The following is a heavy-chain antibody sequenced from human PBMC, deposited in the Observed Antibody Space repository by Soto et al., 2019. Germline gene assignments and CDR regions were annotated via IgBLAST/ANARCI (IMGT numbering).Heavy chain of an antibody. D-gene: IGHD1-1*01. CDR2: IYIAGRT. J-gene: IGHJ6*02. V-gene: IGHV3-53*02. CDR1: DFTVTGNQ. CDR3: ARVNEAHYHYGMDV. Sequence: EVQLVETGGGLIQPGGSLRLSCAASDFTVTGNQMSWVRQAPGKGLEWVSVIYIAGRTNYADSVKGRFTISRDYSKNTLSLQMNSLRAEDTAVYYCARVNEAHYHYGMDVWGLGTTVTVSS.